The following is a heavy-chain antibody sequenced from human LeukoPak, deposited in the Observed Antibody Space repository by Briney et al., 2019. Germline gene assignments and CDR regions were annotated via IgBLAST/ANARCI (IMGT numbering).Heavy chain of an antibody. D-gene: IGHD4-17*01. V-gene: IGHV4-59*01. Sequence: SETLSLTCTVSGGSISSYYWSWIRQPPGKGLEWIGYIYYSGRTNYNPSLKSRVTISVDTSKNQFSLKLSSVTAADTAVYYCARGYGDYAYWGQGTLVTVSS. CDR3: ARGYGDYAY. J-gene: IGHJ4*02. CDR2: IYYSGRT. CDR1: GGSISSYY.